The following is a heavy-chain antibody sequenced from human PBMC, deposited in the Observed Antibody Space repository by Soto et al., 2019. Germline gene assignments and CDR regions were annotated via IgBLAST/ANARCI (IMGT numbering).Heavy chain of an antibody. J-gene: IGHJ3*02. CDR1: GFTFSSYA. Sequence: GGSLRLSCAASGFTFSSYAMHWVRQAPGKGLEYVSAISSNGGSTYYANSVKGRFTISRDNSKNTLYLQMGSLRAEDMAVYYCARERRGYSYGRDAFDIWGQGTMVTVSS. V-gene: IGHV3-64*01. D-gene: IGHD5-18*01. CDR3: ARERRGYSYGRDAFDI. CDR2: ISSNGGST.